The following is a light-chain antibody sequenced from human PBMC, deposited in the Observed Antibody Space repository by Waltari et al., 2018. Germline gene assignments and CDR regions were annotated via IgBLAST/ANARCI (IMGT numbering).Light chain of an antibody. CDR1: QDIRKN. V-gene: IGKV1-33*01. J-gene: IGKJ4*01. CDR2: DAS. Sequence: DIQMTQSPSSLSASVGDRVTITCQASQDIRKNLNWFQQKPGKAPQVLIFDASSSQAAVPSRFSGRGSGTHFAFTISSLQPEDIGTYYCQQYSSLPLTFGGGTRVEIK. CDR3: QQYSSLPLT.